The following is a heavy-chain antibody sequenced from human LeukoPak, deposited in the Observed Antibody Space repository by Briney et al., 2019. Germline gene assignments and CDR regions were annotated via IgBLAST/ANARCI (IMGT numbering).Heavy chain of an antibody. CDR1: GFTFSSYW. V-gene: IGHV3-30-3*01. D-gene: IGHD2-2*01. J-gene: IGHJ6*02. CDR3: ARDTDEYCSSTSCYSAKYYYYGMDV. CDR2: ISYDGSNK. Sequence: GGSLRLSCAASGFTFSSYWMSWVRQAPGKGLEWVAVISYDGSNKYYADSVKGRFTISRDNAKNSLYLQMNSLRDEDTAVYYCARDTDEYCSSTSCYSAKYYYYGMDVWGQGTTVTVSS.